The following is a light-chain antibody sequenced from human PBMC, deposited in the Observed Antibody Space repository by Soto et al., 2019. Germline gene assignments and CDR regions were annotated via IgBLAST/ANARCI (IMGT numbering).Light chain of an antibody. V-gene: IGKV1-13*02. CDR2: DVS. CDR3: QQFNIYPIT. Sequence: AIQVTQSPSSLSASVGDRVTITCRASQDIRGALAWYQQKPGKAPKLLIYDVSTVQSGVPSRFSGRGSGTEVTLTITSLQPEDFATYSCQQFNIYPITFGQGTRLDI. CDR1: QDIRGA. J-gene: IGKJ5*01.